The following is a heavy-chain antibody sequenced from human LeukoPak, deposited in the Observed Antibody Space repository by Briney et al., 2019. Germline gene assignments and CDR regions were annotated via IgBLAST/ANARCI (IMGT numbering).Heavy chain of an antibody. CDR2: IYTSGST. V-gene: IGHV4-61*02. CDR1: GGSISSGSYY. Sequence: PSQTLSLTCTVSGGSISSGSYYWGWIRQPAGKGLEWIGRIYTSGSTNYNPSLKSRVTISVDTSKNQFSLKLSSVTAADTAVYYCARGWSNYDFWSGFDYWGQGTLVTVSS. CDR3: ARGWSNYDFWSGFDY. J-gene: IGHJ4*02. D-gene: IGHD3-3*01.